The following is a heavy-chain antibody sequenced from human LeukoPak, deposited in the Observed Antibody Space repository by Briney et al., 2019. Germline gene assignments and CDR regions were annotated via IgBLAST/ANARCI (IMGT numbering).Heavy chain of an antibody. CDR2: IIPIFGTA. V-gene: IGHV1-69*06. CDR1: GDTFSSYA. CDR3: ARTYYDILTGYYRYYYYYGMDV. D-gene: IGHD3-9*01. Sequence: SVKVSCKASGDTFSSYAISWVRQAPGQGLEWMGGIIPIFGTANYAQKFQGRVTITADKSTSTAYMELSSLRSEDTAVYYCARTYYDILTGYYRYYYYYGMDVWGKGTTVTVSS. J-gene: IGHJ6*04.